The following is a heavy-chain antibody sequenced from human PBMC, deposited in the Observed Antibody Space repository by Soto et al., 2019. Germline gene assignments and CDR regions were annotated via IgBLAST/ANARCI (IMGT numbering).Heavy chain of an antibody. CDR3: AKSGPTNYFDF. CDR2: ITGGSGFT. D-gene: IGHD1-26*01. J-gene: IGHJ4*02. V-gene: IGHV3-23*01. CDR1: GFTFSTFA. Sequence: EVQLLESGGGFVQPGGSLRLSCAASGFTFSTFAMNWVRQAPGKGLELVSGITGGSGFTFYADSVKGRFTISRDDSENTLFLQMSSLRAEDTAKYYCAKSGPTNYFDFWGQGTLVTVSS.